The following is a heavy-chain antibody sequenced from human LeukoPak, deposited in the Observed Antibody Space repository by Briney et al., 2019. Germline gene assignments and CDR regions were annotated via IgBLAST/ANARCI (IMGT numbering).Heavy chain of an antibody. CDR1: GFIFSSYW. CDR3: TRVGYIDEGIDY. J-gene: IGHJ4*02. D-gene: IGHD5-24*01. CDR2: IKQDGSKK. Sequence: PGGSLRLSCVASGFIFSSYWMHWVRQAPGKGLEWVANIKQDGSKKSYVDSVKGRFTISRDNAKNSLYLQMNSLRAEDTAIYYCTRVGYIDEGIDYWGQGTLVTVSS. V-gene: IGHV3-7*04.